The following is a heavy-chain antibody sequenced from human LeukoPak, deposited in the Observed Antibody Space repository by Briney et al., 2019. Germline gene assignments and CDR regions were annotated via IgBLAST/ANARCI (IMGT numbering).Heavy chain of an antibody. Sequence: SETLSLTCVVYGGSFSDYYWSWIRQPPGKGPEWIGEINHSGSTNYNPSLTSRVTISVDTSKNHFSLKLTSVTAADTAVYYCARSVITSPLTYFYYYHMDVWGKGTTVTVSS. D-gene: IGHD3-16*01. CDR1: GGSFSDYY. CDR2: INHSGST. CDR3: ARSVITSPLTYFYYYHMDV. J-gene: IGHJ6*03. V-gene: IGHV4-34*01.